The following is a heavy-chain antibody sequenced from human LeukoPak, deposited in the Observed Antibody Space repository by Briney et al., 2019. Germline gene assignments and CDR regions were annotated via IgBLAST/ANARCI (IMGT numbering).Heavy chain of an antibody. CDR1: GFTFSSYS. J-gene: IGHJ6*04. CDR3: ARHDYGGFGV. V-gene: IGHV3-48*04. CDR2: ISSSSSTI. Sequence: GGSLRLSCAASGFTFSSYSMNWVRQAPGKGLEWVSYISSSSSTIYYADSVKGRLTISRDNAKNSLFLQMNSLRAEDTAVYYCARHDYGGFGVWGKGTSVAVFS. D-gene: IGHD4/OR15-4a*01.